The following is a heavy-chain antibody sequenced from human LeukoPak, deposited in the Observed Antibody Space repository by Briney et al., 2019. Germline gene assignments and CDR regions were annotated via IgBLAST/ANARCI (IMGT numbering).Heavy chain of an antibody. CDR3: AKHYDSSGYFYYYYMDV. CDR2: ISGSGGST. J-gene: IGHJ6*03. D-gene: IGHD3-22*01. CDR1: GFTFSSYA. V-gene: IGHV3-23*01. Sequence: GGSLRLSCAASGFTFSSYAMSWVRQAPGKGLEWVSAISGSGGSTYYADSVKGRFTISRDNSKNTLYLQMNSLRAEDTAVYYCAKHYDSSGYFYYYYMDVWGKGTTVTVSS.